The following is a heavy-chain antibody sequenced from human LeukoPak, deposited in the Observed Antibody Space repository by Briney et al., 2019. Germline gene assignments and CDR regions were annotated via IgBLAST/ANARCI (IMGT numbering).Heavy chain of an antibody. J-gene: IGHJ4*02. CDR3: ARGGDGYNFFEY. V-gene: IGHV4-61*02. CDR2: IYSSGTT. Sequence: PSETLSLTCSVSGGPISGGYFCWSWIRQPAGKGLEWIGRIYSSGTTDYNPSLKSRVTISVDTSKNRFSLELSSVTAADTAVYYCARGGDGYNFFEYWGQGALVTVSS. D-gene: IGHD5-24*01. CDR1: GGPISGGYFC.